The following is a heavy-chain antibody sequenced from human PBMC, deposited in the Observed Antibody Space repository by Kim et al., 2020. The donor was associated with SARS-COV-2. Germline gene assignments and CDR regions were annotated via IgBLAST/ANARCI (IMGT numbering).Heavy chain of an antibody. CDR3: ARGVAYCGGDCYLKYNWFDP. Sequence: GGSLRLSCAASGFTFSSYAMHWVRQAPGKGLEWVAVISYDGSNKYYADSVKGRFTISRDNSKNTLYLQMNSLRAEDTAVYYCARGVAYCGGDCYLKYNWFDPWGQGTLVTVSS. J-gene: IGHJ5*02. CDR2: ISYDGSNK. D-gene: IGHD2-21*01. CDR1: GFTFSSYA. V-gene: IGHV3-30-3*01.